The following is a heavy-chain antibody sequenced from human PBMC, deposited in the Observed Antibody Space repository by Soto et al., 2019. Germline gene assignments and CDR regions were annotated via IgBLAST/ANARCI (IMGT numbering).Heavy chain of an antibody. V-gene: IGHV3-9*01. Sequence: ESGGGLVQPGRSLRLSCAASGFTFDDYAMHWVRQAPGKGLEWVSGISWNSGSIGYADSVKGRFTISRDNAKNSLYLQMNSLRAEDTALYYCAKDKDLWGSRLMYFDYWVQGTLVTVSS. CDR3: AKDKDLWGSRLMYFDY. CDR1: GFTFDDYA. CDR2: ISWNSGSI. D-gene: IGHD7-27*01. J-gene: IGHJ4*02.